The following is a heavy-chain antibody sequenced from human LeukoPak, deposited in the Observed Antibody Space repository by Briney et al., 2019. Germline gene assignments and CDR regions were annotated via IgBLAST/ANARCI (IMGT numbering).Heavy chain of an antibody. CDR2: FDPEDGET. Sequence: ASVKVSCKVSGYTLTELSMHWVRQAPGKGLEWMGGFDPEDGETIYAQKFQGRVTMTRNTSISTAYMELSSLRSEDTAVYYCARPIVATIMGPYNWFDPWGQGTLVTVSS. CDR1: GYTLTELS. CDR3: ARPIVATIMGPYNWFDP. J-gene: IGHJ5*02. V-gene: IGHV1-24*01. D-gene: IGHD5-12*01.